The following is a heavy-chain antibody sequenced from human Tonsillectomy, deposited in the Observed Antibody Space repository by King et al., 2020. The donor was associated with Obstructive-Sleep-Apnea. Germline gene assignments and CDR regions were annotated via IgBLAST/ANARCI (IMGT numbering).Heavy chain of an antibody. J-gene: IGHJ4*02. D-gene: IGHD5-18*01. Sequence: QLVQSGAEVKKPGASVKVSCKASGYTFINYAMHWVRQAPGQKLEWIGWINAGNGNTKFSQQFQGRVTITRDTCAKTAYIELSSLRSEDTAVYYCSRGGYSYGYIAYIDYWGQGTLVTVSS. CDR2: INAGNGNT. V-gene: IGHV1-3*01. CDR3: SRGGYSYGYIAYIDY. CDR1: GYTFINYA.